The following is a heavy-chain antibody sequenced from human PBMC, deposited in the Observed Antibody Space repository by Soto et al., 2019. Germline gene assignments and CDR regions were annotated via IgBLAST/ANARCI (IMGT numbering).Heavy chain of an antibody. CDR3: AREEVVPAAHYYYYYSMDV. CDR1: GGTFSSYA. V-gene: IGHV1-69*01. CDR2: IIPIFGTE. Sequence: QVQLVQSGAEVKKPGSSVKVSCKASGGTFSSYAISWVRQAPGQGLEWMGGIIPIFGTENYAQKFQGRVTITADESTSTAYMELSSLRSQDTAVYYCAREEVVPAAHYYYYYSMDVWGQGTTVTVSS. D-gene: IGHD2-2*01. J-gene: IGHJ6*02.